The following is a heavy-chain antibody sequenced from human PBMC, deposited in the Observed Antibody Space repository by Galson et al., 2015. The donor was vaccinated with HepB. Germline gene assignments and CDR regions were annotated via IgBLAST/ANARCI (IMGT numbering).Heavy chain of an antibody. CDR1: GFTFSSYA. Sequence: SLRLSCAASGFTFSSYAMHWVRQAPGKGLEWVAVISYDGSNKYYADSVKGRFTISRDNSKNTLYLQMNSLRAEDTAVYYCARDRPEDIVVVVAAKNYYYGMDVWGQGTTVTVSS. V-gene: IGHV3-30-3*01. J-gene: IGHJ6*02. CDR3: ARDRPEDIVVVVAAKNYYYGMDV. D-gene: IGHD2-15*01. CDR2: ISYDGSNK.